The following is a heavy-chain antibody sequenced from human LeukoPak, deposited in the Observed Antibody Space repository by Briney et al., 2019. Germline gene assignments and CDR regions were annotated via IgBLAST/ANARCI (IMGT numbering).Heavy chain of an antibody. J-gene: IGHJ4*02. Sequence: PSETLSLTCTVSGGSISSYYWSWIRQPPGKGLEWIGYIYYSGSTNYNPSLKSRVTISVDTSKNQFSLKLSSVTAADTAVYYCAGSYSSGWTIDYWGQGTLVTVSS. CDR1: GGSISSYY. V-gene: IGHV4-59*01. CDR3: AGSYSSGWTIDY. CDR2: IYYSGST. D-gene: IGHD6-19*01.